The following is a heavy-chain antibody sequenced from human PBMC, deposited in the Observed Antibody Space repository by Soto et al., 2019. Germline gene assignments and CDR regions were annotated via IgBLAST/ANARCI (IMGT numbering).Heavy chain of an antibody. CDR3: ARAAYNWNDAWWFDP. J-gene: IGHJ5*02. CDR2: IWYDGSNK. CDR1: GFTFSSYG. Sequence: QVQLVESGGGVVQPGRSLRLSCAASGFTFSSYGMHWVRQAPGKGLEWVAVIWYDGSNKYYADSVKGRFTISRDNCKNTLYLQMNSLRAEDTAVYYCARAAYNWNDAWWFDPWGQGTLVTVSS. D-gene: IGHD1-1*01. V-gene: IGHV3-33*01.